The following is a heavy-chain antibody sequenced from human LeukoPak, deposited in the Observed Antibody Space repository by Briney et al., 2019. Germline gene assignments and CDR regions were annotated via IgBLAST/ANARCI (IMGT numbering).Heavy chain of an antibody. D-gene: IGHD4-17*01. J-gene: IGHJ6*02. CDR2: ISAYNGNT. CDR3: ARDFPAYGDPSHFYYYYGMDV. V-gene: IGHV1-18*01. Sequence: PGASVKVSCKASGYTFTSYGISWVRQAPGQGLEWMGWISAYNGNTNYAQKLQGRVTMTTDTSTSTAYMELRSLRSDDTAVYYCARDFPAYGDPSHFYYYYGMDVWGQGTTVTVSS. CDR1: GYTFTSYG.